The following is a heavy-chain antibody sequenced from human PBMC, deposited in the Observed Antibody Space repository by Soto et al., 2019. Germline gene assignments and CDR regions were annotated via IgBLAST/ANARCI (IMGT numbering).Heavy chain of an antibody. CDR3: ARASREFSSSGGLAV. J-gene: IGHJ6*02. V-gene: IGHV4-61*01. CDR1: GGSVNSDSYY. Sequence: QVQLQESGPGLVKPSEALSLTCTVSGGSVNSDSYYWTWIRQPPGKRLEWIGSLYYSGSTNYNPSPQSRVTISVATSKNQFSLKLSSVTAADTAVYFCARASREFSSSGGLAVWGQGTTVTVSS. D-gene: IGHD3-10*01. CDR2: LYYSGST.